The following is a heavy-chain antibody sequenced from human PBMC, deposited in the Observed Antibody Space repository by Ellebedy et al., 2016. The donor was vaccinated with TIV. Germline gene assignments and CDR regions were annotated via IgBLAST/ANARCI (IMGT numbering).Heavy chain of an antibody. V-gene: IGHV3-23*01. CDR3: AKGMDSFDY. CDR2: ISGRGTST. D-gene: IGHD5-24*01. Sequence: GESLKISCAASGFTVSSKYMSWVRQAPGKGLEWVSGISGRGTSTFYADSVKGRFTISRDNSKNTLYLQMNSLRAEDTALYYCAKGMDSFDYWGQGTLVTVSS. CDR1: GFTVSSKY. J-gene: IGHJ4*02.